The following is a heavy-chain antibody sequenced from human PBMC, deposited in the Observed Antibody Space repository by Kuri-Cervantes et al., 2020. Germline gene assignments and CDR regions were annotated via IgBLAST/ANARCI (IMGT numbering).Heavy chain of an antibody. CDR2: IYYSGST. V-gene: IGHV4-39*01. CDR1: GCSISSSSYY. J-gene: IGHJ4*02. Sequence: SETLSLTCTVSGCSISSSSYYWGWIRQPPGKGLEWIGSIYYSGSTYYNPSLKSRVTISVDTSKNQFSLKLSSVTAADTAVYYCASLGIAVAGTSVWGQGTLVTVSS. D-gene: IGHD6-19*01. CDR3: ASLGIAVAGTSV.